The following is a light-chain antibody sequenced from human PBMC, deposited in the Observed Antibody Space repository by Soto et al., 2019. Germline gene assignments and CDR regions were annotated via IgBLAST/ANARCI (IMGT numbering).Light chain of an antibody. Sequence: EIVLTQSPGTLSLSLGERATLSCMARQSVSSCYLAWHQQNPGQAPRLLIHGPSSRATGIPDRFSGSGAGTHITLTMSRLEPEDFAVYYCQQYGSPLSFGGGTKVEIK. CDR1: QSVSSCY. CDR3: QQYGSPLS. J-gene: IGKJ4*01. V-gene: IGKV3-20*01. CDR2: GPS.